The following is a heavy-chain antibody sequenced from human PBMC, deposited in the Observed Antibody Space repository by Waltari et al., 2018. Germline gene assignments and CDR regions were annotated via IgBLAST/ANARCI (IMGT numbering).Heavy chain of an antibody. J-gene: IGHJ4*02. CDR1: GFTFSSYA. CDR2: ISGSGGST. Sequence: EVQLLESGGGLVQPGGSLRLSCAASGFTFSSYAMSWVRQAPGKGLEWVSAISGSGGSTYYADSVKGRFTISRDNSKNTLYLQMNSLRAEDTAVYYCARNWNDPFYYFDYWGQGTLVTVSS. CDR3: ARNWNDPFYYFDY. D-gene: IGHD1-1*01. V-gene: IGHV3-23*01.